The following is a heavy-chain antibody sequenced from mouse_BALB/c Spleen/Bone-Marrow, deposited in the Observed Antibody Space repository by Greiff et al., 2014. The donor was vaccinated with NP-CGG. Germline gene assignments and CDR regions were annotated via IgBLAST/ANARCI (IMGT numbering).Heavy chain of an antibody. Sequence: VKLMESGAELARPGASVKLSCKASGYTFTSYWVQWVKQRPGQGLEWIGAIYPGDGDTRYTRKFKGKATLTADKSSSTAYMQLSSLASEDSAVYYCASQGDYGSFDYWGQGTTLTVSS. CDR3: ASQGDYGSFDY. CDR1: GYTFTSYW. CDR2: IYPGDGDT. J-gene: IGHJ2*01. V-gene: IGHV1-87*01. D-gene: IGHD1-1*02.